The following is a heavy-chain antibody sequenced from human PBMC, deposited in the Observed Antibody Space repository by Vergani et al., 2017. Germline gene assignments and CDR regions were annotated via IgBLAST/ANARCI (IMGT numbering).Heavy chain of an antibody. V-gene: IGHV3-30*02. CDR3: AKHFRGWGIDY. D-gene: IGHD3-16*01. Sequence: QVQLVESGGGVVQRGGSLRLSCATSGCTLSNYDMQWIRQGPGKGLEFVAFIQFDGSNQYYADSVKGRFTLSRDFSKNTLYLRMNSLRTDDTAPYYCAKHFRGWGIDYWGQGTQVIVSS. CDR2: IQFDGSNQ. CDR1: GCTLSNYD. J-gene: IGHJ4*02.